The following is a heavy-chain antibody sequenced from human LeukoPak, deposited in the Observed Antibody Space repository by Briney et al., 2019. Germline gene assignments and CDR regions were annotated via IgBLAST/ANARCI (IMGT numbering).Heavy chain of an antibody. J-gene: IGHJ4*02. CDR1: GGSISSGGYY. Sequence: GTLSLTCTVSGGSISSGGYYWSWIRQAPGKGLEWVSSISSSSSYIYYADSVKGRFTISRDNAKNSLYLQMNSLRAEDTAVYYCARDSADDYDILTDLDYWGQGTLVTVSS. D-gene: IGHD3-9*01. CDR2: ISSSSSYI. V-gene: IGHV3-21*01. CDR3: ARDSADDYDILTDLDY.